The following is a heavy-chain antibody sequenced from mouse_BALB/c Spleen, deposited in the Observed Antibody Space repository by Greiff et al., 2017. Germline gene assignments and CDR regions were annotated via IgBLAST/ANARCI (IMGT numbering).Heavy chain of an antibody. D-gene: IGHD2-4*01. V-gene: IGHV3-6*02. CDR1: GYSITSGYY. CDR2: ISYDGSN. J-gene: IGHJ4*01. Sequence: EVKLQQSGPGLVKPSQSLSLTCSVTGYSITSGYYWNWIRQFPGNKLEWMGYISYDGSNNYNPSLKNRISITRDTSKNQFFLKLNSVTTEDTATYYCARERAMITYEGAMDYWGQGTSVTVSS. CDR3: ARERAMITYEGAMDY.